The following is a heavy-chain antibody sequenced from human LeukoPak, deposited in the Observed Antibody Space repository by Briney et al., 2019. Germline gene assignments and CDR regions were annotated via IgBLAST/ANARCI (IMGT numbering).Heavy chain of an antibody. CDR2: IYYSGST. J-gene: IGHJ4*02. CDR3: ARQRRYFDPDIIDH. V-gene: IGHV4-39*01. Sequence: PSETLSLTCTVSGGSISSSSYYWGWIRQPPGKGLKWIGSIYYSGSTYYNPSLKSRVTISVDTSKNQFSLKLSSVTAADTAVYYCARQRRYFDPDIIDHWGQGTLVTVSS. CDR1: GGSISSSSYY. D-gene: IGHD3-9*01.